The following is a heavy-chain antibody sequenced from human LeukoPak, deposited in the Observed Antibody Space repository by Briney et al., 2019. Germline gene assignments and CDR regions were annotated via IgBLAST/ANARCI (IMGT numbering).Heavy chain of an antibody. CDR1: GLAFSAYK. D-gene: IGHD2-15*01. V-gene: IGHV3-74*01. Sequence: GGSLSLSCAASGLAFSAYKMHWVRQAPRKGLVWVSRISTDGYTTDYADFVQGRFTASRDNTKNTWSLEMDSLRAEDTAVYYCVVGGSPGYWGQGTLVTVSS. CDR2: ISTDGYTT. CDR3: VVGGSPGY. J-gene: IGHJ4*02.